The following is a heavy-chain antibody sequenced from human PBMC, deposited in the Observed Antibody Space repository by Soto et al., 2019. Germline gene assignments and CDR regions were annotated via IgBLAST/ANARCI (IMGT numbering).Heavy chain of an antibody. CDR1: GGSISSTKHY. Sequence: PEETLSLTCTVSGGSISSTKHYWGWIRQPPGKGLEWIGSIYYSGSTYYNPSLKSRVTISVDTSKNQFSLKLSSVTAADRAVYYCATLVAKYGSSSGRFDPWGQGTLVTVSS. CDR2: IYYSGST. V-gene: IGHV4-39*01. CDR3: ATLVAKYGSSSGRFDP. D-gene: IGHD6-6*01. J-gene: IGHJ5*02.